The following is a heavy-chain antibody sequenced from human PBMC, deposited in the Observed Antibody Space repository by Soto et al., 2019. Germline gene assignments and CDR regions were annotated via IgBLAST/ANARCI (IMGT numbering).Heavy chain of an antibody. V-gene: IGHV4-59*01. D-gene: IGHD3-9*01. CDR2: TFYSGST. CDR1: GGSISSYY. J-gene: IGHJ6*02. Sequence: NPSESLPLTCTVSGGSISSYYWSWIRQPPGKGLEWIGYTFYSGSTKYNPSLKSRATISVDRSKTHFSLNLSSVTAADTAVYYCARDKGRYDSGMDVWGQGTTVT. CDR3: ARDKGRYDSGMDV.